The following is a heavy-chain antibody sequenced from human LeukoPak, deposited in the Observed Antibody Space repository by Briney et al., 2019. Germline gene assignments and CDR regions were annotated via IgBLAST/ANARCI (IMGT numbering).Heavy chain of an antibody. CDR3: ARDRGRVVGVYFDN. D-gene: IGHD3-3*01. CDR2: ISSSSTSR. Sequence: GGSLRLSCAASGFTFSDYFMSWLRQAPGKGLEWVSYISSSSTSRNYADSVKGRFTISRDNAKSTLYLQMNSLRAEDTAVYYCARDRGRVVGVYFDNWGQGTLVTVSS. J-gene: IGHJ4*02. V-gene: IGHV3-11*06. CDR1: GFTFSDYF.